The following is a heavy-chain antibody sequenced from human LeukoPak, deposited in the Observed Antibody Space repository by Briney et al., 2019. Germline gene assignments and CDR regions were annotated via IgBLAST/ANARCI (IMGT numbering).Heavy chain of an antibody. J-gene: IGHJ4*02. D-gene: IGHD6-6*01. CDR2: ISYDGSNK. CDR1: GVSFSSYA. Sequence: PGGSLRLSCAASGVSFSSYAMHWVRQAPGKGLEWVALISYDGSNKYYADSVKGRFTISRDNSKNTLYLQMNSLRAEDTAVYYCARTKYSSSSYYFDYWGQGTLVTVSS. V-gene: IGHV3-30*01. CDR3: ARTKYSSSSYYFDY.